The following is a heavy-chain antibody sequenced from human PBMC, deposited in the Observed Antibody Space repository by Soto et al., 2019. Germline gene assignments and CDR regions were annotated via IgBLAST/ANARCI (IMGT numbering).Heavy chain of an antibody. CDR2: IGTAGDT. Sequence: VESGGGLVQPGGSLRLSCAASGFTFSSYDMHWVRQATGKGLEWVSAIGTAGDTYYPGSVKGRFTISRENAKNALYLQMNSLRAGDTAVYYCARDGDYYYGMDVWGQGTTVTVSS. CDR3: ARDGDYYYGMDV. J-gene: IGHJ6*02. CDR1: GFTFSSYD. V-gene: IGHV3-13*01. D-gene: IGHD3-16*01.